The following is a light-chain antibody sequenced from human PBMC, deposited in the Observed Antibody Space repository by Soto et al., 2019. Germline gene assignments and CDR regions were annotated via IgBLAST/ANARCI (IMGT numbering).Light chain of an antibody. Sequence: EIVLTQSPGTLSLSPGERATLACRASPSVSSSYLAWYQPKPGQAPRLLIYGASNRATGIPDRFSGSRSGTDFSLTIGRLEPEDFAVYYCQQYGSSPYTFGQGTKLEIK. J-gene: IGKJ2*01. V-gene: IGKV3-20*01. CDR1: PSVSSSY. CDR3: QQYGSSPYT. CDR2: GAS.